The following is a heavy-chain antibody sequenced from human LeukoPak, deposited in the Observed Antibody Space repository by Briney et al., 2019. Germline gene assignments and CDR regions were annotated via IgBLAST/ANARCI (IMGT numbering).Heavy chain of an antibody. V-gene: IGHV4-59*01. CDR1: GGSISSYY. CDR3: ARDGYSYGTGYYFDY. CDR2: IYYTGAT. Sequence: PSETLSLTCTVSGGSISSYYWSWIRLPPGKGLEWIGYIYYTGATYYNPSLKSRVTISLDTSKNQFSLKLSSVTAADAAVYYCARDGYSYGTGYYFDYWGQGALVTVSS. D-gene: IGHD5-18*01. J-gene: IGHJ4*02.